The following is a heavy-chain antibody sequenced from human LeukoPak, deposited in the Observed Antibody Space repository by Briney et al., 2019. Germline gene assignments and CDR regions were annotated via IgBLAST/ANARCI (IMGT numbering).Heavy chain of an antibody. V-gene: IGHV3-23*01. D-gene: IGHD3-16*01. J-gene: IGHJ2*01. CDR1: GFTFSSHA. CDR3: AKRPLGVGWYFDL. Sequence: GGSLRLSCAASGFTFSSHAMSWVRQAPGKGLEWVSAISGDGGSTYYADSVRGRFTISRENSMNTLYLQMNSLRAEDTAVYYCAKRPLGVGWYFDLWGRGTLVTVS. CDR2: ISGDGGST.